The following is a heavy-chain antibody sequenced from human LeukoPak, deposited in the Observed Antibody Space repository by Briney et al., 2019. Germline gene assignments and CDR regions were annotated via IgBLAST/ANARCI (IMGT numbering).Heavy chain of an antibody. V-gene: IGHV3-7*04. D-gene: IGHD1-1*01. Sequence: GGSLRLSCAASGFTFSTYWMTWVRQAPGKGPEWVANIKEDGSATYYVDSVKGRFTISRDNAKKSLYLQMNSLRADDTAVYYCARDSPGYLAYDSWGQGTLVTVSS. J-gene: IGHJ4*02. CDR3: ARDSPGYLAYDS. CDR2: IKEDGSAT. CDR1: GFTFSTYW.